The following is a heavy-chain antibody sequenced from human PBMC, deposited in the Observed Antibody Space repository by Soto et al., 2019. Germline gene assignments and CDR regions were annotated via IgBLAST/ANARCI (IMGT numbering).Heavy chain of an antibody. CDR3: AMMDFEGSSWFDY. J-gene: IGHJ4*02. V-gene: IGHV4-59*08. Sequence: SETLSLTCTVSGGSISSYYWSWIRQPPGKGLEWIGYIYYSGSTNYNPSLKSRVTISVDTSKNQFSLKLSSVTAADTAVYYCAMMDFEGSSWFDYWGQGTLVTVSS. CDR2: IYYSGST. D-gene: IGHD6-13*01. CDR1: GGSISSYY.